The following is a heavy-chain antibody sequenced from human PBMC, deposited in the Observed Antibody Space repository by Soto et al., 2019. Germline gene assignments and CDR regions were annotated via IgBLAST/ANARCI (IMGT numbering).Heavy chain of an antibody. D-gene: IGHD2-15*01. CDR1: GFTFSSYA. Sequence: QVQLVESGGGVVQPGRSLRLSCAASGFTFSSYAMHWVRQAPGKGLEWVAVISYDGSNKYYADSVKGRFTISRDNSKNTLYLQMSSLRAEDTAVYYCARDMSEYCSGGSCYSRSHYYYYYGMDVWGQGTTVTVSS. V-gene: IGHV3-30-3*01. CDR2: ISYDGSNK. CDR3: ARDMSEYCSGGSCYSRSHYYYYYGMDV. J-gene: IGHJ6*02.